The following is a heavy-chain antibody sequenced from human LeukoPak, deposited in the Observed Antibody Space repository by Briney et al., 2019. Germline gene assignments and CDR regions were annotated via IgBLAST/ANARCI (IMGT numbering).Heavy chain of an antibody. V-gene: IGHV4-34*01. J-gene: IGHJ4*02. Sequence: SETLSLTCAVYGGSFSGYYWSWIRQSPGKGLEWVGEINHSGSTNYNPSLKSRVTISVDTSKNQFSLKLSSVTAADTAVYYCARGGDIVVVVAATEYFDYWGQGTLVTVSS. CDR2: INHSGST. CDR1: GGSFSGYY. CDR3: ARGGDIVVVVAATEYFDY. D-gene: IGHD2-15*01.